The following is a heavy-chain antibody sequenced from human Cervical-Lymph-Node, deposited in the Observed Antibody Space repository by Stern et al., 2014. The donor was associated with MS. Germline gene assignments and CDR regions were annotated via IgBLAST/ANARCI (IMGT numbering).Heavy chain of an antibody. D-gene: IGHD6-25*01. CDR3: ARPAAARYFDY. CDR1: GFTFGRHS. Sequence: EQLVESGGGVVQSGRSLRLSCATSGFTFGRHSMHWVRQAPGKGLEWVAIISYDGSSQHYADSVKGRFTISRSNSNTTLFLQMNSLRVEDTAIYYCARPAAARYFDYWGQGSQVTVSS. CDR2: ISYDGSSQ. J-gene: IGHJ4*02. V-gene: IGHV3-30-3*01.